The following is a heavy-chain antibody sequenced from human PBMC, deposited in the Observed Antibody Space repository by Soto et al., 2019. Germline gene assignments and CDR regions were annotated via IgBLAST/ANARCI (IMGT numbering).Heavy chain of an antibody. Sequence: QITLKESGPTLVKPTQTLTLTCSFSGFSLSTTGVGVGWIRQSPGKALEWLAIIYWDNDKRYSPHLKSRVTITKGTPNNQLVLTVTNMDPVDTGTYYSARSLSFGELHWGQGAPVTVSS. D-gene: IGHD3-10*01. CDR2: IYWDNDK. CDR3: ARSLSFGELH. J-gene: IGHJ4*02. V-gene: IGHV2-5*02. CDR1: GFSLSTTGVG.